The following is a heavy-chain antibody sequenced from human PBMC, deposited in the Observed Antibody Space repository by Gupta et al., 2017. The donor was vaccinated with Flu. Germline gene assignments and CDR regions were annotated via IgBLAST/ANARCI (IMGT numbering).Heavy chain of an antibody. Sequence: IRQPPGKGLEWLGFIYYSGTTNYNPSLRSRVIMSLDTSQSQFFLKLTSVTAADTAVYYCARRDTYYKNWFATWGQGTLVTVSS. D-gene: IGHD1-26*01. CDR2: IYYSGTT. V-gene: IGHV4-59*01. CDR3: ARRDTYYKNWFAT. J-gene: IGHJ5*02.